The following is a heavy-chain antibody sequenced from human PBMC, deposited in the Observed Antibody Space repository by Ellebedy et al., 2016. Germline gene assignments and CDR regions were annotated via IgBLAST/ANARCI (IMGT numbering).Heavy chain of an antibody. CDR1: GLFVRDHY. V-gene: IGHV3-11*01. Sequence: GESLKISXAASGLFVRDHYMSWVRQAPGKGLECVSYITNTGGTIYYADSVKGRFSISRDDAKNSLFLLMNSLRAEDTAVYYCARMPAAPGPGGWFDPWGQGTLVTVSS. CDR2: ITNTGGTI. CDR3: ARMPAAPGPGGWFDP. J-gene: IGHJ5*02. D-gene: IGHD6-13*01.